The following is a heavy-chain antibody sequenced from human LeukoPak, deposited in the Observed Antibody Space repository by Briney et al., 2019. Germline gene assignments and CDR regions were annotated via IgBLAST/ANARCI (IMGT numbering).Heavy chain of an antibody. Sequence: ETLSLTCAVYGGSFSGYYWSWIRQPPGKGLEWVANIKQDGSEKYYVDSVKGRFTISRDNAKNSLYLQMNSLRAEDTAVYYCARAEELRFLEWFPPRPYGMDVWGQGTTVTVSS. CDR3: ARAEELRFLEWFPPRPYGMDV. V-gene: IGHV3-7*03. D-gene: IGHD3-3*01. J-gene: IGHJ6*02. CDR2: IKQDGSEK. CDR1: GGSFSGYY.